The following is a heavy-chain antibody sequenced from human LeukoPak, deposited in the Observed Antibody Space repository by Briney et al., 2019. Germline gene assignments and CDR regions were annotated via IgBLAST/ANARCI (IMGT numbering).Heavy chain of an antibody. D-gene: IGHD6-13*01. CDR1: GFTFSSYW. V-gene: IGHV3-7*01. CDR3: AREDFPIPYSSSAY. CDR2: IKQDGSEK. J-gene: IGHJ4*02. Sequence: PGGSLRLSCAASGFTFSSYWMSWVRQAPGKGLEWVANIKQDGSEKYYVDSVKGRFTISRDNAKNSLYLQMNSLRAEDTAVYYCAREDFPIPYSSSAYWGQGTLVTVSS.